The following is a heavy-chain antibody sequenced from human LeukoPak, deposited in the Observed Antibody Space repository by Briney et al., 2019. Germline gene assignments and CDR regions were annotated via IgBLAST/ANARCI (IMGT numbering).Heavy chain of an antibody. Sequence: GGCLRLSRAASGFNLSGYTMNWVRQAPGKGLEWISYVSSTGGDKFYADPVKGRFTISRDNARNSLYMEMNDLIAEDTAFYYCARGENGSFDHWGQGTLVIVSS. CDR1: GFNLSGYT. D-gene: IGHD3-10*01. CDR3: ARGENGSFDH. V-gene: IGHV3-21*05. CDR2: VSSTGGDK. J-gene: IGHJ4*02.